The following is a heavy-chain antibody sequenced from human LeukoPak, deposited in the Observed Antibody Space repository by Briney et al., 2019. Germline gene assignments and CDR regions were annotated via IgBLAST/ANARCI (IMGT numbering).Heavy chain of an antibody. CDR3: AKDSSGRGFYGSGSIWAPREATFNYFDY. Sequence: GGSLRLSCAASGFTFSSYAMSWVRQAPGKGLEWVSAISGSGGSTYYADSVKGRFTISRDNSRNTLYLQMNSLRAEDAAVYYCAKDSSGRGFYGSGSIWAPREATFNYFDYWGQGTLVTVSS. D-gene: IGHD3-10*01. V-gene: IGHV3-23*01. CDR1: GFTFSSYA. CDR2: ISGSGGST. J-gene: IGHJ4*02.